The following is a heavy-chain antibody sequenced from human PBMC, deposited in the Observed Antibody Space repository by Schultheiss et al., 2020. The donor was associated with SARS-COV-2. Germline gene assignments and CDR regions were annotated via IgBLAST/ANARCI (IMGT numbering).Heavy chain of an antibody. Sequence: GGSLRLSCKASGGTFSSYAISWVRQAPGQGLEWMGGIIPIFGTANYAQKFQGRVTITADESTSTAYMELSSLRSEDTAVYYCARRPRYCSSTSCHISGGFDYWGQGTLVTVSS. J-gene: IGHJ4*02. V-gene: IGHV1-69*01. CDR3: ARRPRYCSSTSCHISGGFDY. CDR2: IIPIFGTA. D-gene: IGHD2-2*02. CDR1: GGTFSSYA.